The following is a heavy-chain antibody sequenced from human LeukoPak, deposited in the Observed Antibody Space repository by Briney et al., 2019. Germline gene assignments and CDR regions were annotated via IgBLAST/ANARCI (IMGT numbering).Heavy chain of an antibody. CDR3: ARPRREGYTELRY. CDR2: ISSNGGST. J-gene: IGHJ4*02. D-gene: IGHD5-24*01. Sequence: GGSLRLSCAASGFTFSSYTMHWVRQAPGKGLEYVSTISSNGGSTFYANSVKDRFTISRDNSKNTLYLQMDSLRAGDIAVYYCARPRREGYTELRYWGQGTLVIVSS. V-gene: IGHV3-64*01. CDR1: GFTFSSYT.